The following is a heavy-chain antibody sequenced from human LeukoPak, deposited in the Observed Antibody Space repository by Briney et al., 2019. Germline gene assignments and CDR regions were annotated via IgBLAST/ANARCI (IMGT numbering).Heavy chain of an antibody. V-gene: IGHV3-21*01. D-gene: IGHD5-18*01. CDR3: AKPKRRYSYGLGY. CDR1: GFTFSSYS. J-gene: IGHJ4*02. Sequence: GGSLRLSCAASGFTFSSYSMNWVRQAPGKGLEWVSSISSSSSYIYYADSVKGRFTISRDNAKNSLYLQMNSLRAEDTAVYYCAKPKRRYSYGLGYWGQGTLVTVSS. CDR2: ISSSSSYI.